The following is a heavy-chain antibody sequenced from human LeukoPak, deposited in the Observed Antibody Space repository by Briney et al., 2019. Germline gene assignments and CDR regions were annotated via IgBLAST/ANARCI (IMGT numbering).Heavy chain of an antibody. V-gene: IGHV4-39*07. CDR2: IYHSGST. Sequence: SETLSLTCTVSGGSISSTSHHGSWIRQPPGKGLEWIGSIYHSGSTYYKPSLKSRVTISVDTSKNQFSLKLSSVTAADTAVYYCAREHSSSVTDWGQGTLVTVSS. CDR3: AREHSSSVTD. D-gene: IGHD6-6*01. J-gene: IGHJ4*02. CDR1: GGSISSTSHH.